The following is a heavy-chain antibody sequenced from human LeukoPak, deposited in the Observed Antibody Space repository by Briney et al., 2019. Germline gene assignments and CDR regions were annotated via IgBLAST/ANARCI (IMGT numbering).Heavy chain of an antibody. V-gene: IGHV1-69*04. CDR1: GGTFSSYA. D-gene: IGHD2-2*01. CDR3: ARDRIVVVPAARYYYYGMDV. Sequence: GASVKVSCRASGGTFSSYAISWVRQAPGQGLEWMGRIIPILGMANYAQKFQGRVTITADKSTSTAYMELSSLRSEDTAVYYCARDRIVVVPAARYYYYGMDVWGQGTTVTVSS. J-gene: IGHJ6*02. CDR2: IIPILGMA.